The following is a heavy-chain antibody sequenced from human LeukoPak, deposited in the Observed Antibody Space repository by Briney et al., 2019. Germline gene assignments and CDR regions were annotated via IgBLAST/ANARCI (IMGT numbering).Heavy chain of an antibody. CDR3: AREDPDWFDS. CDR2: MSSSGSTI. J-gene: IGHJ5*01. V-gene: IGHV3-48*03. Sequence: GGSLRLSCAASGFTFSSYEMNWVRQAPGKGLEWVSYMSSSGSTIHYADSVKGRFTISRDNAKNSLYLQMNSLRAEDTAVYFCAREDPDWFDSWGQGTLVTVSS. CDR1: GFTFSSYE.